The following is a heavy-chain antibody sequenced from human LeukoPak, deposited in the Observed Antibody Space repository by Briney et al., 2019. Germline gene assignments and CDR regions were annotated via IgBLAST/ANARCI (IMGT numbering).Heavy chain of an antibody. D-gene: IGHD3/OR15-3a*01. Sequence: GGSLRLSCGASGFIFSNYGIHWVRQAPGKGLEWVAFIRYDGTNQYYADSVRGRFTISRDNAKNSLYLEMNSLRGEDTAVYYCARDRRGMRNYYFYGMDVWGQGTTVTVSS. J-gene: IGHJ6*02. CDR2: IRYDGTNQ. V-gene: IGHV3-30*02. CDR3: ARDRRGMRNYYFYGMDV. CDR1: GFIFSNYG.